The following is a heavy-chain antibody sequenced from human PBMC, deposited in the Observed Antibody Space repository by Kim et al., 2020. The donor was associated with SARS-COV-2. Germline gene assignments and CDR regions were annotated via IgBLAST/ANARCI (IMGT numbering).Heavy chain of an antibody. J-gene: IGHJ6*02. D-gene: IGHD3-9*01. V-gene: IGHV1-18*01. CDR2: ISAYNGNT. Sequence: ASVKVSCKASGYTFTSYGISWVRQAPGQGLEWMGWISAYNGNTNYAQKLQGRVTMTTDTSTSTAYMELRSLRSDDTAVYYCARVKPSRGRYFDWLFYPIPPYGMDVWGQGTTVTVSS. CDR1: GYTFTSYG. CDR3: ARVKPSRGRYFDWLFYPIPPYGMDV.